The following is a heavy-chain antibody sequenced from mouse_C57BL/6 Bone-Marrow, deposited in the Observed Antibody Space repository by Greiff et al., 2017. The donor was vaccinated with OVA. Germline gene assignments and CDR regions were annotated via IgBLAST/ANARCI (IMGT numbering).Heavy chain of an antibody. D-gene: IGHD4-1*01. J-gene: IGHJ3*01. CDR1: GYTFTSYD. CDR3: ARSKVLGPFAY. Sequence: QVQLKQSGPELVKPGASVKLSCKASGYTFTSYDINWVQQRPGQGLEWIGWIYPRDGSTKYNEKFKGKATLTVDTSSSTAYMELHSLTSEDSAVYFCARSKVLGPFAYWGQGTLVTVSA. CDR2: IYPRDGST. V-gene: IGHV1-85*01.